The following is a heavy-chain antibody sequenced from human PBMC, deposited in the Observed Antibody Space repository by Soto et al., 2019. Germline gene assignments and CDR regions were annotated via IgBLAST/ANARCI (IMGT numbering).Heavy chain of an antibody. J-gene: IGHJ4*02. CDR2: IYYSGST. CDR1: GGSISSGGYY. Sequence: QVQLQESGPGLVKPSQTLSLTCTVSGGSISSGGYYWSWIRQHPGKGLEWIGYIYYSGSTYYNPSLKSRVSVSVDPFKNQFALELSSVTAADTAVYYCARGGGLYSSGYYWVYWGQGTLVTVSS. D-gene: IGHD3-22*01. V-gene: IGHV4-31*03. CDR3: ARGGGLYSSGYYWVY.